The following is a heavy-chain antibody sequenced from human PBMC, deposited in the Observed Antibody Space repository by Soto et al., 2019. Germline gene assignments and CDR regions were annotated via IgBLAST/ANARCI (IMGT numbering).Heavy chain of an antibody. CDR1: GGSISSGGYY. CDR3: ARGFKYDSSGYPA. Sequence: SETLSLTCTVSGGSISSGGYYWGWIRQPPGKGLEWIGSIYYSGSTYYNPSLKGRVTISVDTSKNQFSLKLSSATAADTAVYYCARGFKYDSSGYPAWGQGTLVTVSS. J-gene: IGHJ4*02. D-gene: IGHD3-22*01. V-gene: IGHV4-39*01. CDR2: IYYSGST.